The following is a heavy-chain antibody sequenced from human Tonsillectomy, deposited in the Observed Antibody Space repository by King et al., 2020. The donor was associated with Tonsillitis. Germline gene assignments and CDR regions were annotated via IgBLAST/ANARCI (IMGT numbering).Heavy chain of an antibody. CDR3: AKDRAAGLIDY. Sequence: QLVQSGGGVVQPGGSLRLSCVASGFIFSSYGMHWVRQDPGKGLEWVTFILYDGTNEYYADSVKGRFTISRDNSKNTLYLQMNNLRAEDTAVYYCAKDRAAGLIDYWGQGTLVTVSS. V-gene: IGHV3-30*02. J-gene: IGHJ4*02. CDR1: GFIFSSYG. D-gene: IGHD6-13*01. CDR2: ILYDGTNE.